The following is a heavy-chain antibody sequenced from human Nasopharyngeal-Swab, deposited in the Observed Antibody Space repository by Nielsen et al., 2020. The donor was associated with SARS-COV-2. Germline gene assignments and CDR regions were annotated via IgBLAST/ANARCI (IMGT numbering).Heavy chain of an antibody. CDR2: IYSGGST. Sequence: VRQAPGKGLEWVSVIYSGGSTYYADSVKGRFTISRDNSKNTLYLQMNSPRAEDTAVYYCARTQYYDILTGYYYYYYYMDVWGKGTTVTVSS. D-gene: IGHD3-9*01. J-gene: IGHJ6*03. CDR3: ARTQYYDILTGYYYYYYYMDV. V-gene: IGHV3-53*01.